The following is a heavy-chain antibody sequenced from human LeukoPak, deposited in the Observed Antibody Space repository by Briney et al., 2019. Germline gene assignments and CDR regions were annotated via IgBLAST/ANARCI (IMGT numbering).Heavy chain of an antibody. V-gene: IGHV1-18*01. CDR1: GYTLTSYG. Sequence: ASVKVSCKPSGYTLTSYGISWVRQAPAQGLEWMGWIGAYNGNTNYAQKLQRRVTMTTDTYTSTAHMEVRSLRSDDTAVYYCARDRPDYYGSGSYSYYMDVGGKGTTVSVSS. CDR2: IGAYNGNT. CDR3: ARDRPDYYGSGSYSYYMDV. D-gene: IGHD3-10*01. J-gene: IGHJ6*03.